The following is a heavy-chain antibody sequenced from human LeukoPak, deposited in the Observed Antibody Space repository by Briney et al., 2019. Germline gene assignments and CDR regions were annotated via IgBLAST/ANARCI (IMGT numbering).Heavy chain of an antibody. CDR2: IYYSGST. J-gene: IGHJ4*02. Sequence: SETLSLTCTVSGGSISSSSYYWGWIRQPPGKGLEWIGSIYYSGSTYYNPSLKSRVTISVDTSKNQFSLKLSSVTAADTAVYYCARAHSRGVIIYYFDYWGQGTLVTVSS. CDR1: GGSISSSSYY. CDR3: ARAHSRGVIIYYFDY. V-gene: IGHV4-39*01. D-gene: IGHD3-10*01.